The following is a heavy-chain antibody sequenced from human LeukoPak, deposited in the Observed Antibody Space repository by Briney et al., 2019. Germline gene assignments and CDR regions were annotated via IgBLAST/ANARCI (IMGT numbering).Heavy chain of an antibody. CDR2: ISWDGGST. D-gene: IGHD1-20*01. Sequence: GGSLRLSCAASGFTFDDYAMHWVRQAPGKGLEWVSLISWDGGSTYYADSVKGRFTISRDNAKNSLYLQMNSLRAEDTALYYCARDRRITGTTGFDYWGQGTLVTVSS. CDR1: GFTFDDYA. CDR3: ARDRRITGTTGFDY. V-gene: IGHV3-43D*03. J-gene: IGHJ4*02.